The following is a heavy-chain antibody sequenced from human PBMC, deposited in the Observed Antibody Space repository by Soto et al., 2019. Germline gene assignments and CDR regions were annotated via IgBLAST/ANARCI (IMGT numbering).Heavy chain of an antibody. V-gene: IGHV3-53*04. CDR2: IYSGGST. Sequence: EVQLVESGGGLVQPGGSLRLSCAASGFTVSSNYMSWVRQAPGKGLEWVSVIYSGGSTYYAASVKGRFTISSHNSMYTRYLQWNSLRAEDTRLFYCASSGGGYFDLCGRGTLVTVSS. J-gene: IGHJ2*01. D-gene: IGHD3-16*01. CDR3: ASSGGGYFDL. CDR1: GFTVSSNY.